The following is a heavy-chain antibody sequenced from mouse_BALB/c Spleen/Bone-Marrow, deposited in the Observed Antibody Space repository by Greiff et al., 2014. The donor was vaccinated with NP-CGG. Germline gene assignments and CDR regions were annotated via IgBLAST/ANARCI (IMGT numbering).Heavy chain of an antibody. D-gene: IGHD1-1*01. Sequence: EVKLQESGAELVKPGASVKLSCTASGFNIKDPYMHWVKQRPEQGLEWIGRIDPANGNTKYDPKFQGKATITADTSSNTAYLQLSSLTSEDTAVYYCANYYYGYYFDSWGQGTTLTVSS. CDR3: ANYYYGYYFDS. CDR2: IDPANGNT. J-gene: IGHJ2*01. CDR1: GFNIKDPY. V-gene: IGHV14-3*02.